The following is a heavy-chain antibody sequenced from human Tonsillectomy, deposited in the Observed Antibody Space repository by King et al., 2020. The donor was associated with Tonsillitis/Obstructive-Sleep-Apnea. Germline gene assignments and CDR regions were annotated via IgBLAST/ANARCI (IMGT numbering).Heavy chain of an antibody. V-gene: IGHV3-15*07. D-gene: IGHD3-3*01. Sequence: VQLVESGGGLVKPGGSLRLSCAASGFTFSNAWMNWVRQAPGKGLEWVGRLKSKTAGGTTDYAAPVKGRFTISRDDSKNTLYLQMNSLKTEDTAVYYSTTRPYTYYDFWSGFDSDYWGQGTLVTVSS. CDR1: GFTFSNAW. CDR3: TTRPYTYYDFWSGFDSDY. J-gene: IGHJ4*02. CDR2: LKSKTAGGTT.